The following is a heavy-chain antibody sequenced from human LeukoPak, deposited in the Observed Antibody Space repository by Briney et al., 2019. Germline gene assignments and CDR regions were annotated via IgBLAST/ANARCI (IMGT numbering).Heavy chain of an antibody. CDR2: IYYSGNT. CDR3: AAGRNYDAFHI. J-gene: IGHJ3*02. Sequence: SETLSLTCTVSGGSISSGGFYWTWIRQHTGKGLEWIGYIYYSGNTYYNPSLKSRVTISVDTSKNQFSLKLSSVTAADTAVYYCAAGRNYDAFHIWGQGTMVTVSS. V-gene: IGHV4-31*03. CDR1: GGSISSGGFY. D-gene: IGHD1-1*01.